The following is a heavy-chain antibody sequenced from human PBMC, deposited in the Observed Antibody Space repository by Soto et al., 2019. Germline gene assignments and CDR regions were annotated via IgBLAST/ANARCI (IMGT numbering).Heavy chain of an antibody. CDR2: VYWNGDR. CDR3: GHRSSSFDFWGKDY. V-gene: IGHV2-5*01. J-gene: IGHJ4*02. D-gene: IGHD3-3*01. Sequence: QITLKESGPALVQPTQTLTLTCAFSGFSLTTAGLGVTWIRQPPGKAPEWLALVYWNGDRRYSPSLRHRLTITKDTSRNQVVLKMTNMDPVDTASYYCGHRSSSFDFWGKDYWGQGILVTVSS. CDR1: GFSLTTAGLG.